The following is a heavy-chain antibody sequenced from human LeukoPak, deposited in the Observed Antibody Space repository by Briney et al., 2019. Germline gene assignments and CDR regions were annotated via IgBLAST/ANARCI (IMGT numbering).Heavy chain of an antibody. CDR2: INHNRNT. Sequence: SETLSLTCAVYGGSFSGFYWTWIRQPPGKGLEWIGQINHNRNTHYNPSLKSRVTISVDTSKNQFSLKLSSVTAADTAVYYCARVPKYFDLWGRGTLVTVPS. CDR1: GGSFSGFY. J-gene: IGHJ2*01. CDR3: ARVPKYFDL. V-gene: IGHV4-34*01.